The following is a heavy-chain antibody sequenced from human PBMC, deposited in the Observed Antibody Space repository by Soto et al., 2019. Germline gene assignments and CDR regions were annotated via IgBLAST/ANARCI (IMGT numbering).Heavy chain of an antibody. CDR2: IYYSGST. D-gene: IGHD1-26*01. V-gene: IGHV4-59*01. CDR3: ARENPIVGASIFDY. J-gene: IGHJ4*02. Sequence: SETLSLTCTVSGGSISSYYWSWIRQPPGKGLEWIGYIYYSGSTNYNPSLKSRVTISVDTSKNQFSLKLSSVTAADTAVYYCARENPIVGASIFDYWGQGTLVTVSS. CDR1: GGSISSYY.